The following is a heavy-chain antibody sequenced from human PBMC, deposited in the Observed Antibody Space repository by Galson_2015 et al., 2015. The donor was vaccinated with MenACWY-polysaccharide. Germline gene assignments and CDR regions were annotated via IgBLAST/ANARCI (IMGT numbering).Heavy chain of an antibody. Sequence: SLRLSCAASGFTFSIHSMNWVRQAPGEGLEWISYISSNSDTTYYADSVKGRFTISRDNAKNSLYLQMSSLTAEDTAVYYCARPPGGYNWFDPWGQGTLVTVSS. V-gene: IGHV3-48*01. D-gene: IGHD3-22*01. CDR3: ARPPGGYNWFDP. CDR1: GFTFSIHS. CDR2: ISSNSDTT. J-gene: IGHJ5*02.